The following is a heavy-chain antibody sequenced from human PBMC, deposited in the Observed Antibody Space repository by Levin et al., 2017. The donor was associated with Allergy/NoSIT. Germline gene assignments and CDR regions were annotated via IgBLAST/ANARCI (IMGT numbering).Heavy chain of an antibody. CDR2: ISDDGSKK. CDR1: GFAFSDYS. Sequence: RGESLKISCAASGFAFSDYSMHWIRQAPGKGLEWVASISDDGSKKHYADSVKGRFTISRDNSKNTLYVQMNSLRTEDTALYYCARDRSWGFEDYWGQGTLVTVSS. D-gene: IGHD7-27*01. J-gene: IGHJ4*02. CDR3: ARDRSWGFEDY. V-gene: IGHV3-30-3*01.